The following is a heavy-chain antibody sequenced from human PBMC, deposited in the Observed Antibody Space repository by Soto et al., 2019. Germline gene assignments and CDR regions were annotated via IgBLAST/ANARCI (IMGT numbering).Heavy chain of an antibody. D-gene: IGHD3-10*01. CDR1: GGSISSGGYY. J-gene: IGHJ4*02. CDR3: ARAVCPTDHNMALDYFDY. Sequence: QVQLQESGPGLVKPSQTLSLTCTVSGGSISSGGYYWSWIRQHPGKGLEWIGYIYYRGSTYYNPSLKSRVTISVDTSKSQFSLQLSSVTAADTAVYYCARAVCPTDHNMALDYFDYWGQGTLVTVSS. CDR2: IYYRGST. V-gene: IGHV4-31*03.